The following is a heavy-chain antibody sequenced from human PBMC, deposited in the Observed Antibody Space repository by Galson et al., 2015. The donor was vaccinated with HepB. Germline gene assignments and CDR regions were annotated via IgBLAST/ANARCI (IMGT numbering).Heavy chain of an antibody. J-gene: IGHJ4*02. CDR2: ISGSGGST. V-gene: IGHV3-23*01. D-gene: IGHD2-2*03. CDR3: AKDGYCSSTGCALGRVEYYFDY. Sequence: SLRLSCAASGFTFSSYAMSWVRQAPGKGLEWVSAISGSGGSTYYADSVKGRFTISRDNSKHTLYLQMNSLRAEDTAVYYCAKDGYCSSTGCALGRVEYYFDYWVQRTLVNVS. CDR1: GFTFSSYA.